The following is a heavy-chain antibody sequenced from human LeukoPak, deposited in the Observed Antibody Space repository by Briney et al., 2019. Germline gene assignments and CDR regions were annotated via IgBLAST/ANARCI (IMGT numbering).Heavy chain of an antibody. Sequence: ASVKVSCKASGYTFTSYNINWVRQAAGQGLEWMGWMNPNSGNTGYAQKFQGRVTMTRNTSISTAYMELSSLRSEDTAVYYCARGLPSKNDYWGQGTLVTVAS. CDR3: ARGLPSKNDY. CDR1: GYTFTSYN. V-gene: IGHV1-8*01. J-gene: IGHJ4*02. CDR2: MNPNSGNT.